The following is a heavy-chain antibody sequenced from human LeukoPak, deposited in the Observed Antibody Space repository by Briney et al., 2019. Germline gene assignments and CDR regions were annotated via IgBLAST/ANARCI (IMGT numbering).Heavy chain of an antibody. D-gene: IGHD2-2*01. CDR1: GYTFTSYD. J-gene: IGHJ4*02. V-gene: IGHV1-8*01. Sequence: ASVKVSCKASGYTFTSYDINWVRQATGQGLEWMGWKNPNSGNTGYAQKFQGRVTMTRNTSISTAYMELSSLRSEDTAVYCCARGGIVVVPAAPFDYWGQGTLVTVSS. CDR2: KNPNSGNT. CDR3: ARGGIVVVPAAPFDY.